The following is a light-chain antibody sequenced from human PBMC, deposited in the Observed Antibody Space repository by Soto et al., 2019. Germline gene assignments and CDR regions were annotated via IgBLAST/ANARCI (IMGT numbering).Light chain of an antibody. V-gene: IGLV2-14*01. CDR2: AVS. Sequence: QAALTQPASVSGSPGQSITISCTGTSRDVGGYNHVSWYQHSPGKAPTLILFAVSDRPSGVSHRFSGSKSGNTASLTISGLQAEDEADYYCCSYTSRSTVVFGGGTKLTLL. CDR1: SRDVGGYNH. J-gene: IGLJ2*01. CDR3: CSYTSRSTVV.